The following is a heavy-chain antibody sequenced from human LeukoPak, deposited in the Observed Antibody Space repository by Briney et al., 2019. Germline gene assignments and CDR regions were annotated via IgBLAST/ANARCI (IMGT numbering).Heavy chain of an antibody. CDR3: ARAAASDY. CDR1: GFTFKNYA. V-gene: IGHV3-30*04. CDR2: ISDDGKNE. J-gene: IGHJ4*02. Sequence: GGSLRLSCAASGFTFKNYAMYWVRQAPGKGLEWAAVISDDGKNENYADSVKGRFSISRDDSKSTLYLQMNGLRTEDTAVYYCARAAASDYWGQGILVTVSS. D-gene: IGHD6-13*01.